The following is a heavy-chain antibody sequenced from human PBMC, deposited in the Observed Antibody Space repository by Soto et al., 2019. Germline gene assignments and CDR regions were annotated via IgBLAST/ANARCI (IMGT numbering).Heavy chain of an antibody. D-gene: IGHD6-19*01. J-gene: IGHJ4*02. CDR3: ARGSGTDY. Sequence: QVQLVQSGAEVKKPGASVKVSCKASGYTFTGYDIHWVRQAPGQGLEWMGWISPTSGGSIHAQKFQGRVTLTRDTSIAKAYMELSRLTSDDTAVYYCARGSGTDYWGQGSLVTVSS. CDR1: GYTFTGYD. V-gene: IGHV1-2*02. CDR2: ISPTSGGS.